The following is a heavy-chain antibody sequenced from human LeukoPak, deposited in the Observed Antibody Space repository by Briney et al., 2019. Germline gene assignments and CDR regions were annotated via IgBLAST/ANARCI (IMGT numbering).Heavy chain of an antibody. CDR1: GGSFSGYY. CDR2: INHSGST. J-gene: IGHJ4*02. V-gene: IGHV4-34*01. D-gene: IGHD1-26*01. Sequence: SETLSLTCAVYGGSFSGYYWSWIRQPPGKGLEWIGEINHSGSTNHNPSLKSRVTISVDTSKNQFSLKLSSVTAADTAVYYCARGAELTDYWGQGTLVTVSS. CDR3: ARGAELTDY.